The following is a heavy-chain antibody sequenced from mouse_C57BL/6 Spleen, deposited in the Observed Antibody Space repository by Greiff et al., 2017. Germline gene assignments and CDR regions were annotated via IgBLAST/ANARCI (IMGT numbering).Heavy chain of an antibody. V-gene: IGHV5-4*01. CDR2: ISDGGSYT. CDR3: ARDRGRAMDY. D-gene: IGHD3-1*01. Sequence: EVKLEESGGGLVKPGGSLKLSCAASGFTFSSYAMSWVRQTPEKRLEWVATISDGGSYTYYPDNVKGRFTISRDNAKNNLYLQMSHLKSEDTAMYYCARDRGRAMDYWGQGTSVTVSS. CDR1: GFTFSSYA. J-gene: IGHJ4*01.